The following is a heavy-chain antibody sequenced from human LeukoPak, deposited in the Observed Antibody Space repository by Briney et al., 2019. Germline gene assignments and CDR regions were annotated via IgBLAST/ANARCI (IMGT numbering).Heavy chain of an antibody. CDR2: ISSSSSYI. CDR3: ARVKFQEKYFDY. CDR1: GFTFSSYS. V-gene: IGHV3-21*01. Sequence: GGSLRLSCAASGFTFSSYSMNWVRQAPGKGLEWVSSISSSSSYIYYADSVKGRFTISRDNAKNSLYLQANSLRAEDTAVYYCARVKFQEKYFDYWGQGTLVTVSS. J-gene: IGHJ4*02.